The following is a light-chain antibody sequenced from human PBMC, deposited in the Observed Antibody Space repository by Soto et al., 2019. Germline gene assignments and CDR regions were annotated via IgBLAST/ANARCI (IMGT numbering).Light chain of an antibody. J-gene: IGKJ1*01. CDR2: DAS. Sequence: EVVLTQSPDTLSLSPGERATLSCRASLSISNYLAWYQQKPGQAPRLLIYDASSRATGIPDRFSGSASGTEFTLTISRLEPEDFAVYYCQQYGSSRRTFGQGTKVEIK. V-gene: IGKV3-20*01. CDR1: LSISNY. CDR3: QQYGSSRRT.